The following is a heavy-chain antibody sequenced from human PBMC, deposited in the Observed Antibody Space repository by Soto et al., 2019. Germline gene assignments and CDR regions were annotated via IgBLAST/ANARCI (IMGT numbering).Heavy chain of an antibody. Sequence: QEQLVESGGGVVQPGRSLRLSCVVSGFTFSTYGMHWVRQAPGKGLEWVAVVSFDGSKKYTTDSVKGRFTISRDNSKNTLHLQIIILRPADTAVYYCAKDMIHMRIVFDLLGQGTLVTVSS. CDR1: GFTFSTYG. D-gene: IGHD3-16*01. CDR3: AKDMIHMRIVFDL. J-gene: IGHJ4*02. V-gene: IGHV3-30*18. CDR2: VSFDGSKK.